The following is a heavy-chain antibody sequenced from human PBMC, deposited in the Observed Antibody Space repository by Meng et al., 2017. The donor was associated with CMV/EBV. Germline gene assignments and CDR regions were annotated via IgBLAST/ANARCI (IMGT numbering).Heavy chain of an antibody. D-gene: IGHD4-17*01. Sequence: SETLSLTCAVYGGSFSGYYWSWIRQPPGKGLEWIGEINHSGSTNYNPSLKSRVTISVDTSKNQSSLKLSSVTAADTAVYYCARGHDYGDYALDYWGQGTLVTVSS. CDR3: ARGHDYGDYALDY. V-gene: IGHV4-34*01. J-gene: IGHJ4*02. CDR1: GGSFSGYY. CDR2: INHSGST.